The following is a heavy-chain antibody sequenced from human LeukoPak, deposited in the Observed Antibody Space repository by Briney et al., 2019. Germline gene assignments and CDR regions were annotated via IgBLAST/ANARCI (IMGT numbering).Heavy chain of an antibody. J-gene: IGHJ4*02. CDR3: ARQQSTRVEEFDY. CDR2: ISSSSSTI. Sequence: PGGSLRLSCAASGFTFSSYRMNWVRQAPGKGLEWVSYISSSSSTIYYADSVKGRFTISRDNAKNSLYLQMNSLRAEDTAIYYCARQQSTRVEEFDYWGQGTLVTVSS. V-gene: IGHV3-48*04. CDR1: GFTFSSYR. D-gene: IGHD1/OR15-1a*01.